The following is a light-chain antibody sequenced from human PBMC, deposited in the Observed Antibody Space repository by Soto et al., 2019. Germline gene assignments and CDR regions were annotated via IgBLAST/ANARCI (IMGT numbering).Light chain of an antibody. CDR2: DSS. J-gene: IGKJ2*01. CDR1: QNVNNK. CDR3: QQYNNWSPVYT. Sequence: EIVMTQSPATLSVSPGERATLSCRASQNVNNKLAWYQQKPGQAPRLIIYDSSSRASGIPARFSGSGSGIEFTLPISSLQSEDFAVYYCQQYNNWSPVYTFGLGTKLDIK. V-gene: IGKV3D-15*01.